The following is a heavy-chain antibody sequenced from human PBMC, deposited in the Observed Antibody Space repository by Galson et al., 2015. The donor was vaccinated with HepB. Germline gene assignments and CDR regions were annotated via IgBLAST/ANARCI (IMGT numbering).Heavy chain of an antibody. D-gene: IGHD2-15*01. CDR3: ARDRDIRF. CDR2: ISSSGTI. Sequence: SLRLSCAASGFTFSTYSMNWVRQAPGKGLEWISYISSSGTIYYADSVKGRFTISRDNAKNSLYLQMNSLRDEGTAVYYCARDRDIRFWGQGTLVTVSS. CDR1: GFTFSTYS. V-gene: IGHV3-48*02. J-gene: IGHJ4*02.